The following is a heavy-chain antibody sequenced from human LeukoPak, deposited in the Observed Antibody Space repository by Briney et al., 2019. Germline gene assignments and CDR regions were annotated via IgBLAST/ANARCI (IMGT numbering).Heavy chain of an antibody. J-gene: IGHJ4*02. D-gene: IGHD3-10*01. CDR2: INPSGGST. V-gene: IGHV1-46*01. CDR1: GYTFTSYY. CDR3: ARHSTNYGSGSYSLDY. Sequence: ASVKVSCKASGYTFTSYYMHWVRQAPGQGLEWMGIINPSGGSTSYAQKFQGRVTMTRDMSTSTVYMELSSLRSEDTAVYYCARHSTNYGSGSYSLDYWGQGTLVTVSS.